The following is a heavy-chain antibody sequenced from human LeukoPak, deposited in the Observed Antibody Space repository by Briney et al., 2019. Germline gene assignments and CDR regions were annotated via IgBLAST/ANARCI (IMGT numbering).Heavy chain of an antibody. J-gene: IGHJ4*02. V-gene: IGHV3-23*01. CDR2: ISGSGGST. CDR1: GFTFISYA. CDR3: AKVGVVVAAVDY. Sequence: GALRLSCAASGFTFISYAMSWVRQAPGQGLEWVSAISGSGGSTYYADSVKGRFTISRDNSKNTLYLQMNSLRAEDTAVYYCAKVGVVVAAVDYWGQGTLVTVSS. D-gene: IGHD2-15*01.